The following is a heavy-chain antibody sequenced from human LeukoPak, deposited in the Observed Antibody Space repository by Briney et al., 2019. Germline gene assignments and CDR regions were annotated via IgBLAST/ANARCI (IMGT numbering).Heavy chain of an antibody. V-gene: IGHV1-2*02. J-gene: IGHJ4*02. CDR2: LRGDTGDT. CDR1: GYMVSDYY. D-gene: IGHD1-1*01. CDR3: ARVRDNPCDY. Sequence: ASVTVSCKTSGYMVSDYYMHWVRQAPGQGLEWMGWLRGDTGDTDSPQKFKGRVTMTRDTATNTAYMQLSRLTYDDTAIYFCARVRDNPCDYWGQGTLVTVSS.